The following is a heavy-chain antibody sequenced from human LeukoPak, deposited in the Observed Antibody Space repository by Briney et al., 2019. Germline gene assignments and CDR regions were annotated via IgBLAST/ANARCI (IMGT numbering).Heavy chain of an antibody. CDR1: GFTFSSYW. J-gene: IGHJ4*02. CDR2: IKQDGSEK. D-gene: IGHD3-22*01. CDR3: ARDAGYYYDSSGYLY. Sequence: GRSLRLSCAASGFTFSSYWMSWVRQAPGKGLEWVANIKQDGSEKYYVDSVKGRFTISRDNAKNSLYLQMNSLRAEDTAVYYCARDAGYYYDSSGYLYWGQGTLVTVSS. V-gene: IGHV3-7*01.